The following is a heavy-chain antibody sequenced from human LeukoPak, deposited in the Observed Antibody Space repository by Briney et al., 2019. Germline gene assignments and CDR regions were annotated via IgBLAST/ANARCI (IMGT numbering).Heavy chain of an antibody. CDR2: ISGYNYNT. Sequence: GLEWLGWISGYNYNTNYAQMFRGRVTMTIDTSTITAYMELRSLTSGDTAVYYCARDKSVATAPRYPFDYWGQGTLITVSS. V-gene: IGHV1-18*01. J-gene: IGHJ4*02. D-gene: IGHD5-12*01. CDR3: ARDKSVATAPRYPFDY.